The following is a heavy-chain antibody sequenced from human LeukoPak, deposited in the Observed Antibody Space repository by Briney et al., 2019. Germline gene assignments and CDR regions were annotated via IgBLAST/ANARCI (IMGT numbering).Heavy chain of an antibody. D-gene: IGHD2-2*01. CDR3: AKGLYTVVVPAATAVDP. CDR2: INHSGST. J-gene: IGHJ5*02. V-gene: IGHV4-34*01. CDR1: GGSFRDSY. Sequence: SETLSLTCAVYGGSFRDSYWTWIRQRPGKGLEWIGEINHSGSTNYNPSLKSRVTISVDTSKNQFSLKLSSVTAADTAVYYCAKGLYTVVVPAATAVDPWGQGTLVTVSS.